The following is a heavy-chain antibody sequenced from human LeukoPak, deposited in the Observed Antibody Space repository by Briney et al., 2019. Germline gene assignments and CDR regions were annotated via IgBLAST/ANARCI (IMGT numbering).Heavy chain of an antibody. CDR1: GFTFDDYA. J-gene: IGHJ4*02. CDR3: AKDIGSTSWYLGN. Sequence: PGGSLRLSCAASGFTFDDYAMHWVRQAPGKALEWVSGISWNSVSIAYADSVKGRFTISRDNAKNSLYLEMNSLRTDDTALYYCAKDIGSTSWYLGNWGQGTLVTVSS. D-gene: IGHD2-2*01. CDR2: ISWNSVSI. V-gene: IGHV3-9*01.